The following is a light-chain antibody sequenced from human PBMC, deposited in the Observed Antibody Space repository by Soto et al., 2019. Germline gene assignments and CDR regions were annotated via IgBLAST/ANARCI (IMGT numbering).Light chain of an antibody. CDR1: QTISSW. CDR3: QQYNSYSGT. Sequence: DIQMTQSPSTLSASVGDRVTITCRASQTISSWLAWYQQKPGKAPKLLIYEASTLKSGVPSRFSGSGSGTEFTLTISSLQPDDFATYYCQQYNSYSGTFGQGTKVDIK. CDR2: EAS. V-gene: IGKV1-5*01. J-gene: IGKJ1*01.